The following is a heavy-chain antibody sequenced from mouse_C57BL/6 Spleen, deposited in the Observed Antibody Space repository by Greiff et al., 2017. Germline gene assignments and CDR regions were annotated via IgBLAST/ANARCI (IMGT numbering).Heavy chain of an antibody. V-gene: IGHV5-16*01. Sequence: EVKLMESEGGLVQPGSSMKLSCTASGFTFSDYYMAWVRQVPEKGLEWVANINYDGSSTYYLDSLKSRFIITRDNAKNILYLQMSSLKSEDTATYDCARVSTGTPDYWGQGTTLTVSS. CDR2: INYDGSST. D-gene: IGHD4-1*02. J-gene: IGHJ2*01. CDR1: GFTFSDYY. CDR3: ARVSTGTPDY.